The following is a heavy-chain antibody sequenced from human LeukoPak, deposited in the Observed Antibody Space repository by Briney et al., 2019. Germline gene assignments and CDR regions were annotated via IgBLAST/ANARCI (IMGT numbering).Heavy chain of an antibody. CDR2: ISYDGSNK. CDR3: ATAKAAAAGTASDY. V-gene: IGHV3-30*04. Sequence: GRSLRLSCAASGFTFSSYAMHWVRQAPGKGLEWVAVISYDGSNKYYADSVKGRFTISRDNSKNTLYLQMNSLRAEDTAVYYCATAKAAAAGTASDYWGQGTLVTVSS. J-gene: IGHJ4*02. CDR1: GFTFSSYA. D-gene: IGHD6-13*01.